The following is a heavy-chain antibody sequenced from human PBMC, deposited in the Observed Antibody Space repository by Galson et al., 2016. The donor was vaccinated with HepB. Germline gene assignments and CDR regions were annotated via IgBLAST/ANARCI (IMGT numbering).Heavy chain of an antibody. D-gene: IGHD5-12*01. J-gene: IGHJ6*02. Sequence: SLRLSCAASGFTFRTYLMSWVRQAPGRGLEWVANIKEDGREEKYVDSVLGRFTISRDNAKNSVFLQMDSLRAEDTAVYYCAREGFAGYQGEYFGMDVWGRGTTVIVSS. CDR3: AREGFAGYQGEYFGMDV. V-gene: IGHV3-7*03. CDR2: IKEDGREE. CDR1: GFTFRTYL.